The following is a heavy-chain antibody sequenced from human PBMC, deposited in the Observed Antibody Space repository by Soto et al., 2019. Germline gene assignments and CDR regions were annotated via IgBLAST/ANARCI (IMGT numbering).Heavy chain of an antibody. CDR3: VRDVSVSSGSFGGY. J-gene: IGHJ4*02. Sequence: QVQLVQSGPELKKPGAAVRVSCKASGYTFDSYGLSWERQAPGQGLEWMGWISTYTGNTDYPQRFQGRVTMDTDTSTSTAYWDLRSLPSDDTAVYYCVRDVSVSSGSFGGYWGQGTLVTVSS. D-gene: IGHD3-10*01. V-gene: IGHV1-18*01. CDR2: ISTYTGNT. CDR1: GYTFDSYG.